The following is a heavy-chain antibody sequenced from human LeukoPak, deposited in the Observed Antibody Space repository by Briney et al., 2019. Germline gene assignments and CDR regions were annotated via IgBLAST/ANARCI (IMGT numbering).Heavy chain of an antibody. D-gene: IGHD4-17*01. Sequence: EASVKVSCKASGYTFTSYGISWVRQAPGQGLEWMGWISAYNGNTNYAQKLQGRVTMTTDTSTSTAYMELRSLRSDDTAVYYCAREGPYGDYDPSSEAFDIWGQGTMVTVSS. V-gene: IGHV1-18*01. CDR1: GYTFTSYG. CDR3: AREGPYGDYDPSSEAFDI. J-gene: IGHJ3*02. CDR2: ISAYNGNT.